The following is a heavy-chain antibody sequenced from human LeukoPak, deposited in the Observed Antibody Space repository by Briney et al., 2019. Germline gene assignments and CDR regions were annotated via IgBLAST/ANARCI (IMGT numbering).Heavy chain of an antibody. CDR2: ISYDGSNK. J-gene: IGHJ4*02. Sequence: GGSLRLSCAASGFTFSSYGMHWVRQAPGKGLEWVAVISYDGSNKYYADSAKGRFTISRDNSKNTLYLQMNSLRAEDTAVYYCAKLGGYSSGWAIDYWGQGTLVTVSS. V-gene: IGHV3-30*18. CDR1: GFTFSSYG. D-gene: IGHD6-19*01. CDR3: AKLGGYSSGWAIDY.